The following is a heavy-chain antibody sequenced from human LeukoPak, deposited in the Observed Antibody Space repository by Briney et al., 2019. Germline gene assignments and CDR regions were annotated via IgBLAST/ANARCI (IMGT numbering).Heavy chain of an antibody. V-gene: IGHV3-66*01. D-gene: IGHD3-10*01. J-gene: IGHJ4*02. CDR1: GFTVSSNY. CDR2: IYSGGST. Sequence: PGGSLRLSCAASGFTVSSNYMSWVRQAPGKGLEWVSVIYSGGSTYYADSVKGRFTISRDNSKNTLYLQMNSLRAEDTAVYYCAAMTRGPTPLDCWGQGTLVTVSS. CDR3: AAMTRGPTPLDC.